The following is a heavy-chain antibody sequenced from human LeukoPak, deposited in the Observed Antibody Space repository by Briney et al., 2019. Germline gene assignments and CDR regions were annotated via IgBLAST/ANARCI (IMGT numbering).Heavy chain of an antibody. J-gene: IGHJ5*02. CDR1: GCTFTSYG. Sequence: ASVKVSCKASGCTFTSYGISWVRQAPGQGLEWMGWISAYNGNTNYAQKLQGRVTMTTDTSTSTAYMELRSLRSDDTSVYYCARERCYYDSSGYPIPYNWFDPWGQGTLVTVST. CDR2: ISAYNGNT. V-gene: IGHV1-18*01. CDR3: ARERCYYDSSGYPIPYNWFDP. D-gene: IGHD3-22*01.